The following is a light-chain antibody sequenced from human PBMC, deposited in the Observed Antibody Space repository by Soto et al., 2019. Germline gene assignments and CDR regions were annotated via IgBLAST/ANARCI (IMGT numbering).Light chain of an antibody. J-gene: IGKJ1*01. V-gene: IGKV1-27*01. CDR3: QKYNRAPWT. CDR2: ATS. Sequence: DIQMTQSPSSLSASVGDRVTITCRASQGISNYLAWYQQKPGKVPKLLIYATSTLQSGVPSRFIGSVSGTDFTLTISSLQPEDVSTYYCQKYNRAPWTVGQGTKVEIK. CDR1: QGISNY.